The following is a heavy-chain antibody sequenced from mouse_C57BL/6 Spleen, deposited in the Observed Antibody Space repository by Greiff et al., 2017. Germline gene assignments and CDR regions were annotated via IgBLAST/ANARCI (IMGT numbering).Heavy chain of an antibody. CDR3: ARRTPLYSNYHWYFDV. CDR2: ISYDGSN. J-gene: IGHJ1*03. V-gene: IGHV3-6*01. D-gene: IGHD2-5*01. CDR1: GYSITSGYY. Sequence: EVKLMESGPGLVKPSQSLSLTCSVTGYSITSGYYWNWIRQFPGNKLEWMGYISYDGSNNYNPSLKNRISITRDTSKNQFFLKLNSVTTEDTATYYCARRTPLYSNYHWYFDVWGTGTTVTVSS.